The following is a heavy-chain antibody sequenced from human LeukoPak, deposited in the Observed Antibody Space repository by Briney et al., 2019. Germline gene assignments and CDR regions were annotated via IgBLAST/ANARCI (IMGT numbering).Heavy chain of an antibody. D-gene: IGHD4-17*01. CDR3: ARDLAGTYGDYGEACDY. V-gene: IGHV3-20*04. CDR1: GFIFDVYG. J-gene: IGHJ4*02. Sequence: GGSLRLSCAASGFIFDVYGMSWVRQAPGKGLEWVSGINWNGGSTGYADSVKGRFTISRDNAKNSLYLQMNSLRAEDTALYYCARDLAGTYGDYGEACDYWGQGTLVTVSS. CDR2: INWNGGST.